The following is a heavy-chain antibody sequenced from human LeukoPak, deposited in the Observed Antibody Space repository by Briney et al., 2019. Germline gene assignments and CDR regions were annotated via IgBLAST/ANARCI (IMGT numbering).Heavy chain of an antibody. Sequence: GASVKVSCKASGYAFTDNYIHWVRQAPGQGPEWMGWINSNTGDTKYAQKFQDRVTLTQDTSISTAYMELSRLESDDTAVFYCARGRWLQLWGDYWGQGTPLTVSS. V-gene: IGHV1-2*02. CDR3: ARGRWLQLWGDY. CDR2: INSNTGDT. CDR1: GYAFTDNY. D-gene: IGHD5-18*01. J-gene: IGHJ4*02.